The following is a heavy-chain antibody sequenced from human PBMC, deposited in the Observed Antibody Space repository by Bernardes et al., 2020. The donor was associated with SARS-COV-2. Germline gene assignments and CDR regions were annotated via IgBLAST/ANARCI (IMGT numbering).Heavy chain of an antibody. J-gene: IGHJ6*02. D-gene: IGHD3-10*01. V-gene: IGHV3-23*01. Sequence: GGSLRLSCAASGFTFSSYAMSWVRQAPGKGLEWVSAISGSGGSTYYADSVKGRFTISRDNSKNTLYLQMNSLRAEDTAVYYCARSMVRGVITPPYGMDVWGQGTTVTVSS. CDR1: GFTFSSYA. CDR2: ISGSGGST. CDR3: ARSMVRGVITPPYGMDV.